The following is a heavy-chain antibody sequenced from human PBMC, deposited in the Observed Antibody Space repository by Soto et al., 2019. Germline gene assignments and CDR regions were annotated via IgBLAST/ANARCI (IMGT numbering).Heavy chain of an antibody. D-gene: IGHD3-10*01. CDR1: DGSISTYY. Sequence: QVQLQESGPGLVKPSETLSLTCTVSDGSISTYYWSWIRQPPGKGLEWIGYIYYRGSTNYNPSLKSRVTISVDTSKNQFSLKLSSVTAADTALYFCAMTYYYGSGRWFFDLWGRGTLVTVSS. J-gene: IGHJ2*01. CDR2: IYYRGST. CDR3: AMTYYYGSGRWFFDL. V-gene: IGHV4-59*01.